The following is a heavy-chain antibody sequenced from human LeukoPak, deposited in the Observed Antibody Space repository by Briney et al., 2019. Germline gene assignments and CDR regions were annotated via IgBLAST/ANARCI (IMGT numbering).Heavy chain of an antibody. CDR1: GGTFSSYA. Sequence: ASVKVSCKASGGTFSSYAISWVRQATGQGLEWMGWMNPNSGNTGYAQKFQGRVTMTRNTSISTAYMELSSLRSEDTAVYYCALFWSGVTYNWFDTWGQGTLVTVSS. CDR3: ALFWSGVTYNWFDT. J-gene: IGHJ5*02. V-gene: IGHV1-8*02. D-gene: IGHD3-3*01. CDR2: MNPNSGNT.